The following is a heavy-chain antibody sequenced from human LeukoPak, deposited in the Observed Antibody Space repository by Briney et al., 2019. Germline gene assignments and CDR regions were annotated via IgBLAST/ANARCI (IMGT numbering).Heavy chain of an antibody. CDR3: ARGSTSGWPLDY. J-gene: IGHJ4*02. CDR2: IDADTGDT. V-gene: IGHV1-3*01. Sequence: GASVNVSCKASGGTFSSYAISWVRQAPGQRFEWMGWIDADTGDTRYSQKFQGRVTITRDTSANTAYMELSSLKSEDTAVYYCARGSTSGWPLDYWGQETLVTISS. CDR1: GGTFSSYA. D-gene: IGHD6-19*01.